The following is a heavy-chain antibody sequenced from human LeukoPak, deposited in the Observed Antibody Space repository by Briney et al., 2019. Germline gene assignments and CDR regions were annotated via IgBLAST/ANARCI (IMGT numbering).Heavy chain of an antibody. CDR1: GFTVSSNY. Sequence: GGSLRLSCAASGFTVSSNYMSWVRQAPGKGLEWVSVIYSGGSTYYADSVKGRFTISRDDSKNTLYLQMNSLRAEDTAVYYCAREMENSNYGWFDPWGQGTLVTVSS. J-gene: IGHJ5*02. CDR2: IYSGGST. CDR3: AREMENSNYGWFDP. V-gene: IGHV3-53*01. D-gene: IGHD4-11*01.